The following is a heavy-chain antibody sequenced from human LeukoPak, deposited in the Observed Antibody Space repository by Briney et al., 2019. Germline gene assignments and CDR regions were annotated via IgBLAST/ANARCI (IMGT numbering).Heavy chain of an antibody. CDR2: INPNSGGT. Sequence: ASVTVSFKASGYTFTGYYMHWVRQAPGQGLEWMGWINPNSGGTNYAQKFQGRVTMTRDTSISTAYMELSRLRSDDTAVYYCARDPGITIFGVVMYFDYWGQGTLVTVSS. J-gene: IGHJ4*02. CDR3: ARDPGITIFGVVMYFDY. V-gene: IGHV1-2*02. D-gene: IGHD3-3*01. CDR1: GYTFTGYY.